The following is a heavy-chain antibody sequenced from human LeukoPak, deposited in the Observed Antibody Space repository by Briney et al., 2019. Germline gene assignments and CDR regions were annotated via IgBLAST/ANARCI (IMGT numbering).Heavy chain of an antibody. CDR3: AAGGADYYDSSGPCDWFDP. CDR2: INHSGST. J-gene: IGHJ5*02. V-gene: IGHV4-34*01. Sequence: SETLSLTCAVYGGSFSGYYWSWIRQPPGKGLEWIGEINHSGSTNYNPSLKSRVTISVDTSKNQFSLKLSSVTAADTAVYYCAAGGADYYDSSGPCDWFDPWGQGTLVTVSS. D-gene: IGHD3-22*01. CDR1: GGSFSGYY.